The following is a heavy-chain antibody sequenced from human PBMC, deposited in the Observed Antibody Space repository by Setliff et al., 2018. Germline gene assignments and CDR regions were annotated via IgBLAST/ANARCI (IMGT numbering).Heavy chain of an antibody. V-gene: IGHV4-61*09. CDR1: GGSISSGSDY. CDR2: IYTTGIT. CDR3: ARAISGWYSAHYYYMDV. J-gene: IGHJ6*03. Sequence: TLSLTCSVSGGSISSGSDYWTWIRQPAGKALEWIGHIYTTGITSYNPSLKSRVTISVDTSKNQFSLKLSSVTAADTAVYYCARAISGWYSAHYYYMDVWGKGTTVTVS. D-gene: IGHD6-19*01.